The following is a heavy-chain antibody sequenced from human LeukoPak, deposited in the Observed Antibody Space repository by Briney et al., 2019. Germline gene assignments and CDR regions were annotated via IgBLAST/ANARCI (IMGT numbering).Heavy chain of an antibody. J-gene: IGHJ4*02. CDR1: GGSFGSFY. D-gene: IGHD3-10*01. CDR2: ITPSGST. V-gene: IGHV4-34*01. CDR3: ARISSSGSLDY. Sequence: SETLSLTCTVFGGSFGSFYWTWIRQPPGKGLEWIGEITPSGSTSYIPSLKSRLTISIDTSQDQFSPRLTSMNAADTAVYYCARISSSGSLDYWGQGTLVTVSS.